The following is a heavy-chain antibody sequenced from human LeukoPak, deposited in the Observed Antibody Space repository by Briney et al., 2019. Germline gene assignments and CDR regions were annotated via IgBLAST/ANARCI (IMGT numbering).Heavy chain of an antibody. Sequence: GGSLRLSCAASGFTFSSYGMHWVRQAPGKGLEWVAVISYDGSNKYYADSVKGRFPISRDNSKNTLYLQMNSLRAEDTAVYYCAKTDSSGGKDYWGQGTLVTVSS. J-gene: IGHJ4*02. V-gene: IGHV3-30*18. CDR3: AKTDSSGGKDY. D-gene: IGHD6-19*01. CDR1: GFTFSSYG. CDR2: ISYDGSNK.